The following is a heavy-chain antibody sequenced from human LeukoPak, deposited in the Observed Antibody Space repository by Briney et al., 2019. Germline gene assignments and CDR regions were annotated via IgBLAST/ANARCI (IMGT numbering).Heavy chain of an antibody. J-gene: IGHJ4*02. CDR3: ARERTTVTTEIDY. D-gene: IGHD4-11*01. V-gene: IGHV1-3*04. CDR1: GYTFTNCG. CDR2: INTDNGNT. Sequence: ASVTVSCTASGYTFTNCGMHWVRQAPGQRLEWMGWINTDNGNTKYSQNLQGRVTITRDTSASTAYMELSSLRSEDTAVYYCARERTTVTTEIDYWGQGTLVIVSS.